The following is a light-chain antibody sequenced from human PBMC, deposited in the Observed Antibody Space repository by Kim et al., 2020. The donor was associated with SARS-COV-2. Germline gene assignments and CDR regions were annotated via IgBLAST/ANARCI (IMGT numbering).Light chain of an antibody. V-gene: IGLV3-19*01. Sequence: SSELTQDPVVSVALGQTVRITCQGDSLRRYYASWYQQKPGQAPVLIIFAKNNRASGIPDRFSGSNSGDTASLTITGAQAEDEADYYCHSRDSSGDHRGFG. CDR2: AKN. CDR3: HSRDSSGDHRG. J-gene: IGLJ3*02. CDR1: SLRRYY.